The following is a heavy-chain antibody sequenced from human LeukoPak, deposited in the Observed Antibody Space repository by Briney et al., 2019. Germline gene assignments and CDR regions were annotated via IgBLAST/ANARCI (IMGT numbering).Heavy chain of an antibody. V-gene: IGHV3-23*01. Sequence: PGGSLRLSCAASGFSFNSYAMSWVRQAPGKGLEWVSAISASGGSANIADSVKGRFTISRDNARNTLYLQMNSLKTEDTAVYYCTRDRVRGRGVIFDYWGQGTLVTVSS. CDR2: ISASGGSA. J-gene: IGHJ4*02. CDR3: TRDRVRGRGVIFDY. D-gene: IGHD3-10*01. CDR1: GFSFNSYA.